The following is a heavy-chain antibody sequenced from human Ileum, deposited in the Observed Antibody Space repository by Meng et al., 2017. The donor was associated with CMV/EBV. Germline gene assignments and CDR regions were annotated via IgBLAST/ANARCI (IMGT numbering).Heavy chain of an antibody. V-gene: IGHV4-61*02. CDR2: IYTSGST. CDR1: GGSISSCSYY. Sequence: QVPLQESGPGLVKPSQTLSITCAVSGGSISSCSYYWSWIRQPAGKGLEWIGRIYTSGSTNYNPSLKSRVTISVDTSKNQFSLKLSSVTAADTAVYYCARGFSSWSIDYWGQGTLVTVSS. J-gene: IGHJ4*02. D-gene: IGHD6-13*01. CDR3: ARGFSSWSIDY.